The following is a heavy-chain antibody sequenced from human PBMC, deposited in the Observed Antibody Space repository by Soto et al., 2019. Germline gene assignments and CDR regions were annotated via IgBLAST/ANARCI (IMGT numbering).Heavy chain of an antibody. CDR1: GYTFTSYA. D-gene: IGHD5-18*01. V-gene: IGHV1-3*01. J-gene: IGHJ4*02. CDR2: INAGNGNT. CDR3: ARDPLDTAMVTSGFDY. Sequence: GASVKVSCKASGYTFTSYAMHWVRQAPGQRLEWMGWINAGNGNTKYSQKFQGRVTITRDTSASTAYMELSSLRSEDTAEYYCARDPLDTAMVTSGFDYWGQGTLVTVSS.